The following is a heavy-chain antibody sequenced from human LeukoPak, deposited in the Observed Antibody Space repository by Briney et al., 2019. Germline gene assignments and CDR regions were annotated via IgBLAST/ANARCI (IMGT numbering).Heavy chain of an antibody. D-gene: IGHD5-12*01. CDR2: ISSGSSYI. CDR1: GFTFSSYS. Sequence: GGSLRLSCAASGFTFSSYSMNWVRQAPGKGLEWVSSISSGSSYICYADSVKGRFTISRDNAKNSLYLQMNSLRAEDTAVYYCARDSPSVATAFDYWGQGTLVTVSS. V-gene: IGHV3-21*01. CDR3: ARDSPSVATAFDY. J-gene: IGHJ4*02.